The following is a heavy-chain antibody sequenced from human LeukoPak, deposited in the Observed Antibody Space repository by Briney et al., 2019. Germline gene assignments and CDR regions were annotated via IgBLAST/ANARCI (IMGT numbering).Heavy chain of an antibody. V-gene: IGHV4-38-2*01. CDR2: INHSGST. CDR1: GYSISSGYY. CDR3: ARVVVVAARAGWFDP. Sequence: KSSETLSLTCAVSGYSISSGYYWGWIRPPPGKGLEWIGSINHSGSTDYNPSLKSRVTISADTSKNQFSLKLSSVTAADTAVYYCARVVVVAARAGWFDPWGQGTLVTVSS. J-gene: IGHJ5*02. D-gene: IGHD2-15*01.